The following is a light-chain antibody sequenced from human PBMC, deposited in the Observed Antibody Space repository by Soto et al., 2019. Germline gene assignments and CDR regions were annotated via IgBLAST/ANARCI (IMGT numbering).Light chain of an antibody. Sequence: EIVLTQSPGTLSLSPGERVTLSCRASQSVSSSYLARYQQKPGQAPRLLIYGASSRATGIPDRFSGSGSGTDFTLTISRLEPEDFAVYYCQQYGSSPYTFGQGTKLEIK. J-gene: IGKJ2*01. V-gene: IGKV3-20*01. CDR1: QSVSSSY. CDR3: QQYGSSPYT. CDR2: GAS.